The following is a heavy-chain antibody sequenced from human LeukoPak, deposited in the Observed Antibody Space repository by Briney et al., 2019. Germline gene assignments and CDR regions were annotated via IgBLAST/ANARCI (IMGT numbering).Heavy chain of an antibody. J-gene: IGHJ6*03. D-gene: IGHD3-3*01. CDR3: ARDRLLEDREYNYYYYMDV. V-gene: IGHV3-48*03. CDR2: ISKSGGTI. CDR1: GFTLRSYD. Sequence: GGSLRLSCAASGFTLRSYDMNWVRQAPGKGLEWVSFISKSGGTIHYTDSVKGRFTISRDNARNSLYLQMNSLRAEDTAVYYCARDRLLEDREYNYYYYMDVWGKGTTVTVPS.